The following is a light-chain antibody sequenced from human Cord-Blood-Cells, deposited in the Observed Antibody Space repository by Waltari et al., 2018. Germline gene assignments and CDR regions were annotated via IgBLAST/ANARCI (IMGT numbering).Light chain of an antibody. CDR1: SSDLGSYNL. CDR2: EGS. Sequence: QSALTQPASVSGSPGQSITIPCTGTSSDLGSYNLVPWYQQPPGKAPKLVIYEGSKRPSGVSNRFSGSKSGNTASLTISGLQAEDEADYYCCSYAGSSTWVFGGGTKLTVL. V-gene: IGLV2-23*01. J-gene: IGLJ3*02. CDR3: CSYAGSSTWV.